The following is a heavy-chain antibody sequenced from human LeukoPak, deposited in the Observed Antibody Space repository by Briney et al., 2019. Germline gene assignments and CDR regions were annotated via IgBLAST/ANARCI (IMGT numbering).Heavy chain of an antibody. CDR3: ARVGSAYCGGDCYYHADY. D-gene: IGHD2-21*02. CDR1: GGTFSSYA. V-gene: IGHV1-69*13. Sequence: SAKVSCKASGGTFSSYAISWVRQAPGQGLEWMGGIIPIFGTANYAQKFQGRVTITADESTSTAYMELSSLRSEDTAVYYCARVGSAYCGGDCYYHADYWGQGTLVTVSS. CDR2: IIPIFGTA. J-gene: IGHJ4*02.